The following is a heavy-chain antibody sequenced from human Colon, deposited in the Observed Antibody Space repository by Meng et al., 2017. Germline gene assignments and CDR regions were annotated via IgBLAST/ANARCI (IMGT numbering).Heavy chain of an antibody. V-gene: IGHV1-18*01. CDR3: ARDPSNTSGRYAYFDY. Sequence: VRLGAGGKKPGALVRVSCKASGYTFTHQGISWIRQAPGQGLEWMGWISCYSGDTNYAQKLQGRVTMTTDTSTNTAYMDLRSLRSDDTAVYYCARDPSNTSGRYAYFDYWGQGTLVTVSS. CDR1: GYTFTHQG. J-gene: IGHJ4*02. D-gene: IGHD6-19*01. CDR2: ISCYSGDT.